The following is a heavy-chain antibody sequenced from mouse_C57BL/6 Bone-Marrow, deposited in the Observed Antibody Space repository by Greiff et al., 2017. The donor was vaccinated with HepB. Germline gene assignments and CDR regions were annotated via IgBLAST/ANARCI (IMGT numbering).Heavy chain of an antibody. V-gene: IGHV1-76*01. CDR3: ARSDVEFDY. Sequence: QVQLQQSGAELVRPGASVKLSCKASGYTFTDYYIHWVKQRPGQGLEWIARIYPGSGNTYYNEKFKGKATLTAEKSSSTVYMQLSSLTSADSAVYFCARSDVEFDYWGQGTTLTVSS. CDR1: GYTFTDYY. J-gene: IGHJ2*01. CDR2: IYPGSGNT.